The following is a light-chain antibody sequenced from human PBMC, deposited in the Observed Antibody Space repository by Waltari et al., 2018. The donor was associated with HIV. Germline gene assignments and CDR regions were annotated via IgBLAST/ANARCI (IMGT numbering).Light chain of an antibody. Sequence: QSVLTQPPSASGTHGQSVTISCSGTSSNIGTNYVYWYQQFPGTDPKLLIYMNNMHASRLPDRYSGSKSGTSASLGTIELQSDDEAEYYCAAWEDTQTVVFDGGTKLTVL. CDR3: AAWEDTQTVV. J-gene: IGLJ2*01. CDR1: SSNIGTNY. V-gene: IGLV1-47*01. CDR2: MNN.